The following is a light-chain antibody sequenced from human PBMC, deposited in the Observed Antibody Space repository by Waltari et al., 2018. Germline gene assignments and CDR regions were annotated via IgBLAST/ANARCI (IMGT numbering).Light chain of an antibody. V-gene: IGKV1-39*01. Sequence: DIQMTQSPSSLSASVGDRVTITCRASQSISSYLNWYQQKPVKAPKLLIYAAFSLQSGVPSRFSGSGSETDFALTISSLQPEDFATYYCQQSYSIPLPLGGATKVVIK. CDR2: AAF. CDR1: QSISSY. J-gene: IGKJ4*01. CDR3: QQSYSIPLP.